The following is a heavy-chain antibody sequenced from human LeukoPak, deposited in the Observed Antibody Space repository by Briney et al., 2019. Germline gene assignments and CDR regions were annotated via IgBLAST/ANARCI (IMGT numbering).Heavy chain of an antibody. V-gene: IGHV4-34*01. CDR3: ARGPIAAAGTSWFDP. Sequence: SETLPLTCAVYGGSFSGYYWSWIRQPPGKGLEWIGEINHSGSTNYNPSLKSRVTISVDTSKNQFSLKLSSVTAADTAVYYSARGPIAAAGTSWFDPWGQGTLVTVSS. J-gene: IGHJ5*02. CDR1: GGSFSGYY. CDR2: INHSGST. D-gene: IGHD6-13*01.